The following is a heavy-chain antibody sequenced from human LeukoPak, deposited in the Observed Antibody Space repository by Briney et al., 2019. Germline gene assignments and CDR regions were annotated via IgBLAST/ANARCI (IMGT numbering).Heavy chain of an antibody. V-gene: IGHV3-30*04. CDR1: GFTFSSYA. D-gene: IGHD3-3*01. J-gene: IGHJ3*02. Sequence: PGGSLRLSCAASGFTFSSYAMHWVRQAPGKGLEWVAVTSYDGSNKYYADSVKGRFTISRDNSKNTLYLQMNSLRAEDTAVYYCARDILEWFYRGDAFDIWGQGTMVTVSS. CDR2: TSYDGSNK. CDR3: ARDILEWFYRGDAFDI.